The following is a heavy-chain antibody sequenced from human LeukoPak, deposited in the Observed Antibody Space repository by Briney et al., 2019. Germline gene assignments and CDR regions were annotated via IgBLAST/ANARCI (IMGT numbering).Heavy chain of an antibody. CDR3: ASQIEPYYFDY. CDR1: GFTFSDYY. J-gene: IGHJ4*02. V-gene: IGHV3-11*01. CDR2: ISSTDSTI. Sequence: GGSLRLSCAASGFTFSDYYMSWIRRAPGKGLEWVSYISSTDSTIYYADSVKGRFTISRDNAKNSLYLQMNSLRAEDTAVYYCASQIEPYYFDYWGQGALVTVSS. D-gene: IGHD1-14*01.